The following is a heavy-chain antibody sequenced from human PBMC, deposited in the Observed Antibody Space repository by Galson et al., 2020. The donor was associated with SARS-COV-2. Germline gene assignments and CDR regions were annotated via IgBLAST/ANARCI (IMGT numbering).Heavy chain of an antibody. CDR3: ASSWAADWYFDL. J-gene: IGHJ2*01. CDR2: INHSGRT. V-gene: IGHV4-39*07. CDR1: GGSISSNSYY. Sequence: SQTLSLTCIVSGGSISSNSYYWGWIRQPPGKGLEWLGSINHSGRTNYNPSVKSRVTISVDTSNNQFSLKLSSVTAAVTAVYYCASSWAADWYFDLWGRGTLVTVSS. D-gene: IGHD6-25*01.